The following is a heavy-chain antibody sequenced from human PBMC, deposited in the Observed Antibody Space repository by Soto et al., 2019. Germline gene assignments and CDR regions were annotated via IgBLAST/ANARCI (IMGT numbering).Heavy chain of an antibody. V-gene: IGHV3-30*03. D-gene: IGHD3-22*01. CDR3: ATDFITMIVVVISPVGYGMDV. CDR1: GFTFSSYG. Sequence: GGSLRLSCAASGFTFSSYGMHWVRQAPGKGLEWVAVISYDGSNKYYADSVKGRFTISRDNSKNTLYLQMNSLRAEDTAVYYCATDFITMIVVVISPVGYGMDVRGEGTKATASS. J-gene: IGHJ6*04. CDR2: ISYDGSNK.